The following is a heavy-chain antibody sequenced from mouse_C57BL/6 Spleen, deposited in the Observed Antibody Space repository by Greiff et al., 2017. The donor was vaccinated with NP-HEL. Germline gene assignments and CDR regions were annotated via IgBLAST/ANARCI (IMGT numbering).Heavy chain of an antibody. V-gene: IGHV5-17*01. CDR1: GFTFSDYG. CDR3: ARGGSWFAY. Sequence: DVQLVESGGGLVKPGGSLKLSCAASGFTFSDYGMHWVRQAPEKGLEWVAYISRGSSTICYADTVKGRFTISRDNAKNTLFLQMTGVRSEDTAMYYCARGGSWFAYWGQGTLVTVSA. CDR2: ISRGSSTI. J-gene: IGHJ3*01.